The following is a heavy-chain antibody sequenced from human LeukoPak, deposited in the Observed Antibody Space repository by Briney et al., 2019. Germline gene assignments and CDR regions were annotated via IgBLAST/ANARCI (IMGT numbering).Heavy chain of an antibody. CDR1: GFTLSSYW. J-gene: IGHJ4*02. D-gene: IGHD4-11*01. V-gene: IGHV3-74*01. CDR3: ARGNSHSFDY. Sequence: GGPLRLSCAASGFTLSSYWMPWVRQTPGKGPVWVSRINSDGSSTSYADSVKGRFTISRDNAKNTLYLQMNSLRAGDTAVYYCARGNSHSFDYWGKGALVTVSS. CDR2: INSDGSST.